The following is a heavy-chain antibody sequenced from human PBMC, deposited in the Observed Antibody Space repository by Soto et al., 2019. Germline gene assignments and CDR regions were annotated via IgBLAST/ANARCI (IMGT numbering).Heavy chain of an antibody. CDR1: GFTFSSYA. Sequence: EVQLLESGGGLVQPGGSLRLSCAASGFTFSSYAMSWVRQAPGKGLEWVSAISGSGGSTYYADSVKGRFTISRDNSKNTLYLQMNSLRAEDTAVYYCARETAVYYDFWSGRVYGMDVWGQGTTVTVSS. D-gene: IGHD3-3*01. V-gene: IGHV3-23*01. CDR2: ISGSGGST. CDR3: ARETAVYYDFWSGRVYGMDV. J-gene: IGHJ6*02.